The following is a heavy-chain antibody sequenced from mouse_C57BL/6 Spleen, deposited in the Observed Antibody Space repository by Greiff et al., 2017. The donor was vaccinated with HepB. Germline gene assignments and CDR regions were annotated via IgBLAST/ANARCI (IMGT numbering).Heavy chain of an antibody. J-gene: IGHJ3*01. D-gene: IGHD3-2*02. CDR1: GYTFTSYW. CDR2: IYPSDSET. Sequence: QVQLKQPGAELVRPGSSVKLSCKASGYTFTSYWMDWVKQSPGQGLEWIGNIYPSDSETHYNQKFKDKATLTVDKSSSTAYMQLSSLTSEDSAVYYCASTAQASWFAYWGQGTLVTVSA. CDR3: ASTAQASWFAY. V-gene: IGHV1-61*01.